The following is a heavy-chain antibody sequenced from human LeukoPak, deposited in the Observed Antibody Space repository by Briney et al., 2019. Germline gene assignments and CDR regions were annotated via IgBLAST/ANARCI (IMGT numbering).Heavy chain of an antibody. CDR1: GFTFSSYS. Sequence: GGSLRLSCAASGFTFSSYSMNWIRQAPGKGLEWVSSISSSSSYIYYADSVKGRFTISRDNAKNSLYLQMNSLRAEDTAVYYCARVPYYYDSSGSDYWGQGTLVTVSS. CDR2: ISSSSSYI. D-gene: IGHD3-22*01. V-gene: IGHV3-21*01. J-gene: IGHJ4*02. CDR3: ARVPYYYDSSGSDY.